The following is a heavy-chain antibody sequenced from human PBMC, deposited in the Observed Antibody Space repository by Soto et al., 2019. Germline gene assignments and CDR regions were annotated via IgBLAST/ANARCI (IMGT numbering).Heavy chain of an antibody. V-gene: IGHV4-61*01. CDR3: ARDLVGFGELFLDY. CDR2: IYYSGST. Sequence: SETLSLTCTVSGGSVSSGSYYWSWIRQPPGKGLEWIGYIYYSGSTNYNPSLKSRVTISVDTSKNQFSLKLSSVTAADTAVYYCARDLVGFGELFLDYWGQGTLVTVSS. D-gene: IGHD3-10*01. J-gene: IGHJ4*02. CDR1: GGSVSSGSYY.